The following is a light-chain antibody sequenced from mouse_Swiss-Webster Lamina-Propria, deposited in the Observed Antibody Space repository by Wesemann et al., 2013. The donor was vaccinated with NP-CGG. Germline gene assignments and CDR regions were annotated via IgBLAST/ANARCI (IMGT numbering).Light chain of an antibody. CDR1: SSVSSSY. CDR2: SIS. J-gene: IGKJ2*01. Sequence: NVLTQSPAIMAASLGQKVTMTCSASSSVSSSYLYWYQQKSGSSPKLWIYSISNLASGVPARFSGSGSGTSYSLTINSMEAEDAATYYCQQWSSNPPTFGGGTKLEIK. CDR3: QQWSSNPPT. V-gene: IGKV4-73*01.